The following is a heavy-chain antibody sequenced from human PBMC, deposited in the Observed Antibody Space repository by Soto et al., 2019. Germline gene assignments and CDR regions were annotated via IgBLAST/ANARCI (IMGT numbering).Heavy chain of an antibody. CDR2: ISSSSSYI. CDR1: GFTFSSYS. V-gene: IGHV3-21*01. CDR3: ARDPFIVVVPAAISDDGMDV. D-gene: IGHD2-2*02. J-gene: IGHJ6*02. Sequence: GSLRLSCAASGFTFSSYSMNWVRQAPGKGLEWVSSISSSSSYIYYADSVKGRFTISRDNAKNSLYLQMNSLRAEDTAVYYCARDPFIVVVPAAISDDGMDVWGQGTTVTVS.